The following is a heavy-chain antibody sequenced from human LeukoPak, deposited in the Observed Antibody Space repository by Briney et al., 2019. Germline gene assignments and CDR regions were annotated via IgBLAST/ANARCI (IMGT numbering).Heavy chain of an antibody. J-gene: IGHJ3*02. CDR3: ARGLTVTLAIDAFDI. V-gene: IGHV4-39*07. CDR1: GGSISSSSYY. Sequence: SETLSLTCTVSGGSISSSSYYWGWIRQPPGKGLEWIGSIYYRGSTYYNPSLKSRVTISVDTSKNQFSLKLSSVTAADTAVYYCARGLTVTLAIDAFDIWGQGTMVTVSS. D-gene: IGHD4-17*01. CDR2: IYYRGST.